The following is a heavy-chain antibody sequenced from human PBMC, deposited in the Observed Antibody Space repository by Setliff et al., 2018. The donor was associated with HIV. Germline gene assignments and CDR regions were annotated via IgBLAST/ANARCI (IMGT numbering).Heavy chain of an antibody. CDR1: GDSISSYY. D-gene: IGHD3-10*01. J-gene: IGHJ4*02. CDR3: APRHHKYGFL. V-gene: IGHV4-4*07. CDR2: LHLSGDT. Sequence: KPSETLSLTCTVSGDSISSYYWSWIRQPAGKGLEWIGRLHLSGDTNYNPSLKSRVTMSIDTSKNQFSLKVPSVTAADTALYYCAPRHHKYGFLWGQGTLVTVSS.